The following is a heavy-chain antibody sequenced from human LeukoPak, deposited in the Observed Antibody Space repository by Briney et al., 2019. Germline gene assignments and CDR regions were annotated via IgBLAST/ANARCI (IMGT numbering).Heavy chain of an antibody. CDR2: IIPNFGTA. CDR3: AREGDYYDSSGYYNNYFDY. Sequence: GASVKVSCKASGGTFSSYAISWVRQAPGQGLEWMGGIIPNFGTANYAQKFQGRVTITADESTSTAYMELSSLRSEDTAVYYCAREGDYYDSSGYYNNYFDYWGQGTLVTVSS. CDR1: GGTFSSYA. D-gene: IGHD3-22*01. V-gene: IGHV1-69*13. J-gene: IGHJ4*02.